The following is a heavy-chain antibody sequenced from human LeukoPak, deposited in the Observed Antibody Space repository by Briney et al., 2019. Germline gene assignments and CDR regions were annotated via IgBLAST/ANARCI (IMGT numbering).Heavy chain of an antibody. Sequence: SETLSLTCTVSGDSISSGDYYWSWIRQPAGKGLEWIGRISSSGSTNYNPSLKSRVTISVDTSKNQFSLKLSSVTAADTAVYYCGTTVTTWVGWFDPWGQGTLVTVSS. D-gene: IGHD4-17*01. CDR2: ISSSGST. V-gene: IGHV4-61*02. CDR1: GDSISSGDYY. J-gene: IGHJ5*02. CDR3: GTTVTTWVGWFDP.